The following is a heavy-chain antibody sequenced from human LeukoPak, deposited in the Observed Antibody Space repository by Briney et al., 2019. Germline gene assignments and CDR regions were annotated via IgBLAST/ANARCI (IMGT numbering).Heavy chain of an antibody. V-gene: IGHV6-1*01. D-gene: IGHD3-10*01. J-gene: IGHJ3*02. CDR2: TYYRSKWYN. CDR1: GDRVSSNSAG. CDR3: VRGGGALDI. Sequence: SQTLSLTCAISGDRVSSNSAGWSWIRQSPSRGLEWPGRTYYRSKWYNDYAVSVKSRITINPDTSKNQFSLLLNSVTPEDTAVYYCVRGGGALDIWGQGTMVTVSS.